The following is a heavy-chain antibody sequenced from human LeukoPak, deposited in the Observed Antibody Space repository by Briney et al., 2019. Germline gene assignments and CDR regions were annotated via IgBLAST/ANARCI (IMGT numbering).Heavy chain of an antibody. J-gene: IGHJ3*01. V-gene: IGHV3-23*01. CDR2: ISADDKA. CDR1: GFTFTTYA. D-gene: IGHD6-19*01. CDR3: AKDLALAGTGGGFDV. Sequence: PGGSLRLSCAASGFTFTTYAISWVRQAPGKGLEWVSGISADDKAYYADSVKGRFTISRDNSKNTVSLQMSSLRAEDTALYYCAKDLALAGTGGGFDVWGQGTRVAVSS.